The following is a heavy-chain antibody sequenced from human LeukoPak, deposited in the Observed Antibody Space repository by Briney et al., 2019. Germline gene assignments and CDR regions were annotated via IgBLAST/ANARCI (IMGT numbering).Heavy chain of an antibody. J-gene: IGHJ4*02. Sequence: GESLKISCKGSGYRFISHWIGWVRQIPGKGLEWMGIIYPGDSDTRYSPSFQGQVTISADKSISTAYLQWSSLKASDTAMYYCARRGIAVADPIDYWGQGTLVTVSS. CDR3: ARRGIAVADPIDY. CDR2: IYPGDSDT. V-gene: IGHV5-51*01. CDR1: GYRFISHW. D-gene: IGHD6-19*01.